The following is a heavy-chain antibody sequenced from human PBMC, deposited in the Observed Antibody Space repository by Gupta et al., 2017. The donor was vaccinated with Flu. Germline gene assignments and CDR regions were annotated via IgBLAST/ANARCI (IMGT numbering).Heavy chain of an antibody. V-gene: IGHV4-61*02. D-gene: IGHD2-2*01. CDR2: IYPSGST. CDR1: GGSISSGSYY. Sequence: QVQLQESGPGLVMSSQTLSLTCTISGGSISSGSYYWNWMRQPAGKGLEWIGRIYPSGSTNYNPALKSRITISVDTSKKQFSLELRSVTAADTAMYYCARGVVPAATLDYWGRGTLVTVSS. CDR3: ARGVVPAATLDY. J-gene: IGHJ4*02.